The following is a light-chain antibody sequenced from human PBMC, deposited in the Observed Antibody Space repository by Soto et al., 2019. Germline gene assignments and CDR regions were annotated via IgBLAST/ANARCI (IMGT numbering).Light chain of an antibody. CDR2: DGS. CDR3: SSYTSSSTYV. J-gene: IGLJ1*01. Sequence: HSALTQPASVSGCPGQSIAISCTGTSSDVGGYNYVSWYQQHPGKAPKLMVYDGSNRPSGVSNRFSGSKSGNTASLTISWLQAEDEADYYCSSYTSSSTYVFGTGTKVTVL. V-gene: IGLV2-14*01. CDR1: SSDVGGYNY.